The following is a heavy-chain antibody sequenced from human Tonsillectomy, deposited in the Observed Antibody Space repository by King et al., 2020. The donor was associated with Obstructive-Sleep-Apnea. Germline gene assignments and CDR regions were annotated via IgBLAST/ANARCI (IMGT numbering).Heavy chain of an antibody. CDR3: AREASSSGWYYPYQLGGGSRYYYYGMDV. D-gene: IGHD6-19*01. Sequence: VQLQESGPGLVKPSETLSLTCTASGGSISSYYWSWIRQPPGKGLEWIGYIYYGGSTNCNPSLKSRVTISVDTSKNQFSLKLSCVTAADTAVYYCAREASSSGWYYPYQLGGGSRYYYYGMDVWGQGPTVTVSS. J-gene: IGHJ6*02. CDR2: IYYGGST. V-gene: IGHV4-59*12. CDR1: GGSISSYY.